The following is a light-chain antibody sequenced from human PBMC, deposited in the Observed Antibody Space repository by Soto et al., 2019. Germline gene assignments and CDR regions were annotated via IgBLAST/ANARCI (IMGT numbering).Light chain of an antibody. Sequence: EVVMTQSPGTLSVSPGESATLSCRASQTVSSNVARYQQRPGQAPRLLIDGAFTRATGVPARFSGSRSGTEFTLTISSPQSEDFAVYYCQQYGSSGTFGQGTKVDIK. V-gene: IGKV3-15*01. CDR1: QTVSSN. CDR2: GAF. CDR3: QQYGSSGT. J-gene: IGKJ1*01.